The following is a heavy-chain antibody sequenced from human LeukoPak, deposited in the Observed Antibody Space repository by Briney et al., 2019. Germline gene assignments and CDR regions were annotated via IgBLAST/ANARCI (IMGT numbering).Heavy chain of an antibody. CDR3: AKEEDFWSGSFDY. CDR2: IKEDGSET. V-gene: IGHV3-7*03. Sequence: LGGSLRLSCTGSGFTFSSHWMSWVRQAPGRGLEWVANIKEDGSETYYLDSVKGRFTISRDNAKNSVYLQMNSLRAEDTAVYYCAKEEDFWSGSFDYWGQGTLVTVSS. D-gene: IGHD3-3*01. CDR1: GFTFSSHW. J-gene: IGHJ4*02.